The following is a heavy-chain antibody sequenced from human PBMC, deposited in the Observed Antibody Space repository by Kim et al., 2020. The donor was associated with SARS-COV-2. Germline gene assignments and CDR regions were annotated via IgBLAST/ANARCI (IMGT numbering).Heavy chain of an antibody. D-gene: IGHD3-22*01. CDR3: ASAFVNYYDSSGYYYVPPFDY. CDR2: IYYSGST. V-gene: IGHV4-59*13. CDR1: GGSISSYY. Sequence: SETLSLTCTVSGGSISSYYWSWIRQPPGKGLEWIGYIYYSGSTNYNPSLKSRVTISVDTSKNQFSLKLSSVTAADTAVYYCASAFVNYYDSSGYYYVPPFDYWGQGTLVTVSS. J-gene: IGHJ4*02.